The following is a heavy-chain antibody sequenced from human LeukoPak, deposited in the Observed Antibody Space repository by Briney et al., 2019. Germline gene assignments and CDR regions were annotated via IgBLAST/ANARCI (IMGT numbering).Heavy chain of an antibody. Sequence: PSETLSLTCTVSGXSISTYHWNWIRQPLGQGLEWIGYIQNSGSSNYNPSLKSRVTISVDTSRNQFSLRLNSVTAADTAVYYCARQTGEPNAFDIWGQGTMVTVSS. V-gene: IGHV4-59*08. D-gene: IGHD3-16*01. CDR1: GXSISTYH. J-gene: IGHJ3*02. CDR2: IQNSGSS. CDR3: ARQTGEPNAFDI.